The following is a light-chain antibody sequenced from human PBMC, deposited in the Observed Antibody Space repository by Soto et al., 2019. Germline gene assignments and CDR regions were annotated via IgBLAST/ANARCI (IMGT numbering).Light chain of an antibody. CDR2: GNN. J-gene: IGLJ1*01. Sequence: QSALTQPPSVSGAPGQTVIISCSGSRSNLGAPYDVNWFRQLPGTVPRLLIYGNNNRPSGVPDRFSGSKSGTSASLAITGLQAEDEADYYRQSYDSSLSGYVFGTGTKVTVL. V-gene: IGLV1-40*01. CDR3: QSYDSSLSGYV. CDR1: RSNLGAPYD.